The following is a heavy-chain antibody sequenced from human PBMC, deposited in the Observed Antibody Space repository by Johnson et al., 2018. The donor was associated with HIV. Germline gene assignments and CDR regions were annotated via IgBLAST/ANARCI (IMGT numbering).Heavy chain of an antibody. V-gene: IGHV3-7*05. CDR2: IKQDGSEK. D-gene: IGHD2-2*01. J-gene: IGHJ3*02. CDR1: GFTFSSYW. CDR3: AREYCSSTSCRDAFDM. Sequence: VQLVESGGGLVQPGGSLRLSCAASGFTFSSYWMSWVRQAPGKGLEWVANIKQDGSEKYYVDSVKGRFTISRDNAKNSLYLQMNSLRAEDTAVYYCAREYCSSTSCRDAFDMWAQGTVVTVSS.